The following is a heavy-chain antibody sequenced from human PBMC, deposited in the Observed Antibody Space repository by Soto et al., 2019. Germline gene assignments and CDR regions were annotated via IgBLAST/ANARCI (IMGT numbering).Heavy chain of an antibody. CDR1: GGSMIDYF. J-gene: IGHJ5*02. CDR2: VHDSGAT. CDR3: ARKRTGRYNWFDP. Sequence: SETLSLTCTVSGGSMIDYFWSWIRQPPGGGLEWIGWVHDSGATNYNPSLKSRVKLSIDMSKSQFSLNLNSVSAADTAVYYCARKRTGRYNWFDPWGQGTLVTVSS. V-gene: IGHV4-59*01.